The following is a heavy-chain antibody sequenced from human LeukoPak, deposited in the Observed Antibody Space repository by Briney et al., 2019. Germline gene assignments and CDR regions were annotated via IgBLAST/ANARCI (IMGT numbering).Heavy chain of an antibody. D-gene: IGHD3-22*01. CDR3: ARGSSYYYDTSGYYFDY. CDR2: SRNKANSYTT. V-gene: IGHV3-72*01. Sequence: GGSLRLSCAASGFTFSDHYIDWVRQAPGKGLEWVGRSRNKANSYTTEYAASVKGRFTFSRDDSKNSLYLQMNSLKTEDTAVYYCARGSSYYYDTSGYYFDYWGQGTLVTVSS. CDR1: GFTFSDHY. J-gene: IGHJ4*02.